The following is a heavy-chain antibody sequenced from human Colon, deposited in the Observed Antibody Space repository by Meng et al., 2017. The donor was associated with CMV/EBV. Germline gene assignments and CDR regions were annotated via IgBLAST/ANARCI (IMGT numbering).Heavy chain of an antibody. CDR2: IHHSGST. V-gene: IGHV4-38-2*02. D-gene: IGHD2-8*01. CDR1: SYSISSGYY. CDR3: GRLCTNGICYVRY. Sequence: GSLRLSCTVSSYSISSGYYWGWIRQPPGKGLEWIGSIHHSGSTYYNPSLKSRVTISVDTSKNQFSLKLSSVTAAETVVYYCGRLCTNGICYVRYWGQGTLVTVSS. J-gene: IGHJ4*02.